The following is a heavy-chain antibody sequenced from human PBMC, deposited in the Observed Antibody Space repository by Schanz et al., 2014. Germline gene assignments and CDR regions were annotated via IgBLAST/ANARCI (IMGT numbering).Heavy chain of an antibody. CDR1: GYTFTSYG. Sequence: QVLQVQSGSELKKPGASVKVSCKASGYTFTSYGISWVRQAPGQGLEWMGWISPYNGNTNYAQKLQGRVTMTTDTSTSTAYMELRSLRSDDTAVYYCARVQDDILTGSEYYYGMDVWGQGTTVTVSS. J-gene: IGHJ6*02. D-gene: IGHD3-9*01. CDR3: ARVQDDILTGSEYYYGMDV. V-gene: IGHV1-18*01. CDR2: ISPYNGNT.